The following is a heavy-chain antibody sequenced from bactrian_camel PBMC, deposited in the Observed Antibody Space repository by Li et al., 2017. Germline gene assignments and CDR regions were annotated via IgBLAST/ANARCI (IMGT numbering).Heavy chain of an antibody. CDR3: AKPLGGSWSPYHS. CDR1: LYIYSSYC. J-gene: IGHJ4*01. D-gene: IGHD2*01. Sequence: HVQLVESGGESVQSGGSLRLSCEISLYIYSSYCMGWFRQAPGKERAAVAAHYTGTATKYVADSVKGRFDISRDNTENTVYLQLNGLTTEDTAMYYCAKPLGGSWSPYHSWGQGTQVTVS. CDR2: HYTGTATK. V-gene: IGHV3S1*01.